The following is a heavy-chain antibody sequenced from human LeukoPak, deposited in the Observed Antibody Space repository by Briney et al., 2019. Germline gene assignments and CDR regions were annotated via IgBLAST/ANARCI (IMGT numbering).Heavy chain of an antibody. CDR1: GYTFTGYY. CDR2: IHPNSGGT. J-gene: IGHJ6*02. D-gene: IGHD3-10*01. CDR3: ARIRFGNYYYYGMDV. V-gene: IGHV1-2*02. Sequence: ASVKVSCKASGYTFTGYYMHWVRQAPGQGLEWMGWIHPNSGGTNYAQKFQGRVTMTRDTSISTAYMELSRLRSDDTAVYYCARIRFGNYYYYGMDVWGQGTTVTVSS.